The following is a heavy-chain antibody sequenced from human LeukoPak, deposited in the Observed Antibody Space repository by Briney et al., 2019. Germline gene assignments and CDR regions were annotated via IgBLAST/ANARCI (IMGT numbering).Heavy chain of an antibody. J-gene: IGHJ3*02. CDR3: AREMGYGSGNAFDI. V-gene: IGHV4-59*12. CDR1: DGSISSYY. Sequence: PSETLSLTCTVSDGSISSYYWSWIRQPPGKGLEWIGYIYYSGSTNYNPSLKSRVTISVDTSKNQFSLKLSSVTAADTAVYYCAREMGYGSGNAFDIWGQGTMVTVSS. D-gene: IGHD3-10*01. CDR2: IYYSGST.